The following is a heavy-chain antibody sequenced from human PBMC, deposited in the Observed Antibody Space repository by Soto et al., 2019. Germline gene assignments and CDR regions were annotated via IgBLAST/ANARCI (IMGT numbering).Heavy chain of an antibody. CDR1: GGSLSDTNNY. CDR3: ARTYSGSGSYSY. J-gene: IGHJ4*02. D-gene: IGHD3-10*01. V-gene: IGHV4-39*01. Sequence: QLQLQESGPGLVEPSETLSLTCTVSGGSLSDTNNYWGWIRQPPGKGLEWIGSIYYSGKTYYNASLKSRVTMSVDTSNNQFSLKLSSVTAADTAIYYCARTYSGSGSYSYWAQGTLVTVSS. CDR2: IYYSGKT.